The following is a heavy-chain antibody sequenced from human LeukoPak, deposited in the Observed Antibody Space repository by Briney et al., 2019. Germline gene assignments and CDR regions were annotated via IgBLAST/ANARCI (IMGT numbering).Heavy chain of an antibody. Sequence: ASVKVSCKASGYTFTGYYMHWVRQAPGQGLEWMGWINLNSGGTNYAQKFQGRVTMTRDTSISTAYMELSRLRSDDTAVYYCAVYSSSWHTTRYYFDYWGQGTLVTVSS. CDR3: AVYSSSWHTTRYYFDY. V-gene: IGHV1-2*02. CDR2: INLNSGGT. J-gene: IGHJ4*02. D-gene: IGHD6-13*01. CDR1: GYTFTGYY.